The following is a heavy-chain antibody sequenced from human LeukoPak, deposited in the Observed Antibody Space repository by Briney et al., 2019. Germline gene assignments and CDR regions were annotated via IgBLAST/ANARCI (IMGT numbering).Heavy chain of an antibody. CDR1: GFTFSGYW. D-gene: IGHD2-15*01. V-gene: IGHV3-74*01. J-gene: IGHJ4*02. CDR3: VVGGSPGY. CDR2: INNDGSNT. Sequence: GGSLRLSCVVSGFTFSGYWMHWVRQAPGKGLVWVSRINNDGSNTVYADFVEGRFTISRDNAKNTWSLEMNSLRAEDTAVYYCVVGGSPGYWGQGTLVTVSS.